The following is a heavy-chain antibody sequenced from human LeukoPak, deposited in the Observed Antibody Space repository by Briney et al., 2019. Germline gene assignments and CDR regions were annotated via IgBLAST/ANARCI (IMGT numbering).Heavy chain of an antibody. D-gene: IGHD2-8*02. CDR3: ARDGNVLVVTQKKKKPFDL. CDR2: INHSGST. CDR1: GGSFSGYY. V-gene: IGHV4-34*01. J-gene: IGHJ4*02. Sequence: SETLSLTCAVYGGSFSGYYWSWIRQPPGKGLEWIGEINHSGSTNYNPSLKSRVTISVDTSKNQFSLKLSSVTAADTAVYYCARDGNVLVVTQKKKKPFDLWGQGTLVIVXP.